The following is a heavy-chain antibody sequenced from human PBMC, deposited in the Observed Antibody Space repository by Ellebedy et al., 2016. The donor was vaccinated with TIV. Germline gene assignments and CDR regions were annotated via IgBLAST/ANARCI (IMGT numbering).Heavy chain of an antibody. CDR1: GYTFTSYG. J-gene: IGHJ4*02. D-gene: IGHD4-23*01. CDR3: ATLQRGGGGNSYFGY. V-gene: IGHV1-2*02. Sequence: ASVKVSCXASGYTFTSYGISWVRQAPGQGLEWMGWINPNSGGTNYAQKFQGRVTMTRDTSISTAYMELSRLRSDDTAVYYCATLQRGGGGNSYFGYWGQGTLVTVSS. CDR2: INPNSGGT.